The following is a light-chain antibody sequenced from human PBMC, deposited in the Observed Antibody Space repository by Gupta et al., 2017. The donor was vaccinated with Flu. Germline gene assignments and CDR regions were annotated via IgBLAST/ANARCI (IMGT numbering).Light chain of an antibody. CDR2: DDI. CDR1: NIGGKT. J-gene: IGLJ1*01. CDR3: QVWDTDSDHFV. Sequence: SYVLTQPPSMSVAPGQAARLACGGRNIGGKTVHWYQQKTGQAPLLVIFDDIDRPSGIPERFSGSNSGNTATLTISDIEAGDEADYYCQVWDTDSDHFVFGTGTKVTVL. V-gene: IGLV3-21*02.